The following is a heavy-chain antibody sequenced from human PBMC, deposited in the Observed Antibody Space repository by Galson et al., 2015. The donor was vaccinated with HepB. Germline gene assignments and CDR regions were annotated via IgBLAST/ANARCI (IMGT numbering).Heavy chain of an antibody. V-gene: IGHV4-39*01. D-gene: IGHD3-16*02. J-gene: IGHJ5*02. CDR3: ARHAASYDSDWQTYRPETFNWFDP. CDR2: VYYNGAT. Sequence: QTPGRGLAWIGTVYYNGATYYNPFFRGRVTISVDTSMNHFSLGLNSMTATDAGVYYCARHAASYDSDWQTYRPETFNWFDPWGQGILVTVS.